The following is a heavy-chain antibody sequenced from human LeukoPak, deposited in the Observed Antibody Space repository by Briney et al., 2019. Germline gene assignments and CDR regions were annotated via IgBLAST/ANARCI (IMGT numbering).Heavy chain of an antibody. V-gene: IGHV4-59*01. J-gene: IGHJ6*02. D-gene: IGHD3-10*01. Sequence: SETLSLTCTVSGGPINSYYWSWIWQPPGRGLEWIGYIYHSMSTNYNPSLKSRVTISVDTSKNQFSLKLSSVTAADTAVYYCARSPRGYYYYYGMDVWGQGTTVTVSS. CDR1: GGPINSYY. CDR2: IYHSMST. CDR3: ARSPRGYYYYYGMDV.